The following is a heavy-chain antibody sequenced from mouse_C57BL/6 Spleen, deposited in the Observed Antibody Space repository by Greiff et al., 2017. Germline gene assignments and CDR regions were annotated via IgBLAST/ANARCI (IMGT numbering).Heavy chain of an antibody. D-gene: IGHD2-1*01. J-gene: IGHJ3*01. Sequence: EVQLQQSGPELVKPGASVKISCKASGYTFTDYYMNWVKQSHGKSLEWIGDINPNNGGTSYNQKFKGKATLTADKSSSTAYMELRSLTSEDSAVYYCARSYGNYVFAYWGQGTLVTVSA. CDR1: GYTFTDYY. CDR3: ARSYGNYVFAY. CDR2: INPNNGGT. V-gene: IGHV1-26*01.